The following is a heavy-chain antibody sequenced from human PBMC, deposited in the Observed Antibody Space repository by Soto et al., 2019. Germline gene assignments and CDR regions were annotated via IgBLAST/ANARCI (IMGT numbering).Heavy chain of an antibody. CDR2: INSDGSST. V-gene: IGHV3-74*01. CDR3: ARYLTVTTIIYYYYGMDV. CDR1: GFTFSSYW. J-gene: IGHJ6*02. Sequence: GGSLRLSCVASGFTFSSYWMHWVRQAPGKGLVWVSRINSDGSSTSYADSVKGRFTISRDNAKNTLYLQMNSLRAEDTAVYYCARYLTVTTIIYYYYGMDVWGQGTTVTVSS. D-gene: IGHD4-4*01.